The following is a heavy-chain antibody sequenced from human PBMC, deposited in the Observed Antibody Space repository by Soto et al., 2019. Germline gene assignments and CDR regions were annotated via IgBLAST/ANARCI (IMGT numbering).Heavy chain of an antibody. J-gene: IGHJ4*02. V-gene: IGHV1-18*01. CDR2: ISAYNGNT. D-gene: IGHD3-16*01. Sequence: QVQLVQSGAEVKKPGASVKVSCKTSGYTFTNFGLSWVRQAPGQGLEWMGWISAYNGNTNYAQNFQGRVTMTTDTATSTDNMELRSLRSDDTAVYYCARGGTPIDDWGQGTLVTVSS. CDR3: ARGGTPIDD. CDR1: GYTFTNFG.